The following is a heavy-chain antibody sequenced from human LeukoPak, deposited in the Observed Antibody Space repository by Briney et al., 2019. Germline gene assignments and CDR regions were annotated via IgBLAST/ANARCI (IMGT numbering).Heavy chain of an antibody. V-gene: IGHV4-59*01. Sequence: PSETLSLTCTVSGGSISSYYWSWIRQPPGKGLEWIGYIYYSGSTNYNPSLKSRVTISVDTSKNQFSLKLSSVTAADTAVYYCARVSGYDSGDDYWGQGTLVTVSS. CDR3: ARVSGYDSGDDY. D-gene: IGHD5-12*01. CDR1: GGSISSYY. CDR2: IYYSGST. J-gene: IGHJ4*02.